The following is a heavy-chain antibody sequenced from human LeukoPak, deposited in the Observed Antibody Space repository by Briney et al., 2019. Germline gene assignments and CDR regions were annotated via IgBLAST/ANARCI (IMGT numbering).Heavy chain of an antibody. D-gene: IGHD2-21*01. CDR1: GFTFSSYA. CDR2: ISDSGGST. V-gene: IGHV3-23*01. Sequence: GGSLRLSCAASGFTFSSYAMTWVRQAPGKGLEWVSVISDSGGSTYYADSVKGRFAISRDNSKNTLFLQMNSLRVEDTAIYYCAKEGHVDWYNWFDPWGQGTLVTVSS. CDR3: AKEGHVDWYNWFDP. J-gene: IGHJ5*02.